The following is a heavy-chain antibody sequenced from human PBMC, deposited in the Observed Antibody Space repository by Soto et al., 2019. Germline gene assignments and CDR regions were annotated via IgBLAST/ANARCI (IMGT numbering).Heavy chain of an antibody. J-gene: IGHJ4*02. V-gene: IGHV3-30*18. CDR1: GFIFSTYG. CDR3: AKDLYSGYGGSFDY. Sequence: GGSLRLSCAASGFIFSTYGMHWVRQAPGKGLEWVAVTSYDGSNKYYADSVKGRFTISRDNSKNTLYLQMNSLRAEDTAVYYCAKDLYSGYGGSFDYWGQGTLVTVSS. CDR2: TSYDGSNK. D-gene: IGHD5-12*01.